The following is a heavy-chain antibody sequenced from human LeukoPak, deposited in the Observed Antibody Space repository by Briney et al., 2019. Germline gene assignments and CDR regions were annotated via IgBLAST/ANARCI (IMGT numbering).Heavy chain of an antibody. CDR1: GYTFTSYG. J-gene: IGHJ4*02. Sequence: ASVKVSCKASGYTFTSYGISWVRQAPGQGLEWMGWISAYNGNTNYAQKLQGRVTMTTDTSTSTAYMELRSLRSDDTAVYYCARDRGRQQLVREFDYWGQGTQVTVSS. V-gene: IGHV1-18*01. CDR2: ISAYNGNT. CDR3: ARDRGRQQLVREFDY. D-gene: IGHD6-13*01.